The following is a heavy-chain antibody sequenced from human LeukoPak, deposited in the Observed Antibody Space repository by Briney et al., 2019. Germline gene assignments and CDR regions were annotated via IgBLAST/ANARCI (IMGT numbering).Heavy chain of an antibody. J-gene: IGHJ4*02. CDR3: ARDQVGTTLDYFDY. CDR2: IYTSGST. Sequence: SETLSLTCTVSGGSISSGSHYWSWIRQPAGKGLEWIGRIYTSGSTNYNPSLESRVTISVDTSKNQFSLKLSSVTAADTAVYYCARDQVGTTLDYFDYWGQGTLVTVSS. D-gene: IGHD1-26*01. V-gene: IGHV4-61*02. CDR1: GGSISSGSHY.